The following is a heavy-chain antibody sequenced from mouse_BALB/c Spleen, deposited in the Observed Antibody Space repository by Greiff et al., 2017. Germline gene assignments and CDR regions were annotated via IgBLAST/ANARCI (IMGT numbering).Heavy chain of an antibody. CDR1: GYSFTSYW. CDR2: IYPGNSDT. CDR3: TRGLHYYGYYAMDC. Sequence: VQLQQSGTVLARPGASVKMSCKASGYSFTSYWMHWVKQRPGQGLEWIGAIYPGNSDTSYNQKFKGKAKLTAVTSASTAYMELSSLTNEDSAVYCCTRGLHYYGYYAMDCWGQGTSVTVSS. D-gene: IGHD1-2*01. V-gene: IGHV1-5*01. J-gene: IGHJ4*01.